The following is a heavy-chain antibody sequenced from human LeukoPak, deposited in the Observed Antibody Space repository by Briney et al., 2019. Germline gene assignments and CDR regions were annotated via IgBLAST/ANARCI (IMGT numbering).Heavy chain of an antibody. V-gene: IGHV3-7*05. D-gene: IGHD3-10*01. CDR1: GFTFNSYW. CDR2: INEDRSTI. J-gene: IGHJ4*02. Sequence: GESLRLSCEASGFTFNSYWMSWVRQAPGKGLEWVADINEDRSTIYYVNSVKGRFTISRDNAKNSLSLQLNTLRAEDRAVYYCARWSYVSGTWFLDSWGQGALVTVSS. CDR3: ARWSYVSGTWFLDS.